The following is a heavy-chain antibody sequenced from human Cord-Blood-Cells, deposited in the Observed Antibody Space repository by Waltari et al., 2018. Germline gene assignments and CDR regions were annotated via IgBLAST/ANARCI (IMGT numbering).Heavy chain of an antibody. CDR3: ATADQTYYYGSGSLYYFDY. CDR1: GYTLPELS. J-gene: IGHJ4*02. Sequence: QVQLVQSGAEVKKPGASVKVSCKVSGYTLPELSMHWVRQAPGKGIEWMGGFDPEDGETIYAQKFQGRVTMTEDTSTDTAYMELSSLRSEDTAVYYCATADQTYYYGSGSLYYFDYWGQGTLVTVSS. CDR2: FDPEDGET. V-gene: IGHV1-24*01. D-gene: IGHD3-10*01.